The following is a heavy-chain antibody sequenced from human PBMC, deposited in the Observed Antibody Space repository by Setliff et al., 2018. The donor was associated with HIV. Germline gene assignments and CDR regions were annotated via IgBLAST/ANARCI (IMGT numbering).Heavy chain of an antibody. CDR2: IKSKTDGGTT. CDR1: GFTFNNAW. J-gene: IGHJ4*02. V-gene: IGHV3-15*07. CDR3: ARWVSGSPDC. D-gene: IGHD1-26*01. Sequence: GGSLRLSCAASGFTFNNAWMNWVRQAPGKGLEWVGRIKSKTDGGTTDLAAPVKGRFTILGDDSKNTVFLQVNSLKTEDTAVYYCARWVSGSPDCWGQGTLVTVSS.